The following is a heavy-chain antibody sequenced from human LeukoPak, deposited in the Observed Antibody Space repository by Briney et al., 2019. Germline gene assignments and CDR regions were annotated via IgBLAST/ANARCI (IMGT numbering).Heavy chain of an antibody. V-gene: IGHV3-30*03. CDR3: AREGAYSSGWSNWFDP. CDR1: GFTFSSYS. Sequence: GGSLRLSCAASGFTFSSYSMNWVRQAPGKGLEWVAVISYDGSNKYYADSVKGRFTISRDNSKNTLYLQMNSLRAEDTAVYYCAREGAYSSGWSNWFDPWGQGTLVTVSS. J-gene: IGHJ5*02. D-gene: IGHD6-19*01. CDR2: ISYDGSNK.